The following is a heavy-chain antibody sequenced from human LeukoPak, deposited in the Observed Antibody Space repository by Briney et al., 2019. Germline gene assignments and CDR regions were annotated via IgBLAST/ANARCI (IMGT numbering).Heavy chain of an antibody. V-gene: IGHV1-69*05. J-gene: IGHJ6*03. Sequence: SVKVSCKASGGTFSSYAISWVRQAPGQGLEWMGRIIPIFGTANYAQKFQGRVTITTDESTSTAYMELSSLRSEDMAVYYCARELGLVRHYYYYYMDVWGKGTTVTVSS. CDR1: GGTFSSYA. CDR2: IIPIFGTA. CDR3: ARELGLVRHYYYYYMDV. D-gene: IGHD3/OR15-3a*01.